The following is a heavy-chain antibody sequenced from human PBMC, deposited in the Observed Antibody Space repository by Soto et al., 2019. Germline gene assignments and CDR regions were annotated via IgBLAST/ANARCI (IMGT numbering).Heavy chain of an antibody. CDR2: IYNSGST. CDR1: GVSISGYY. D-gene: IGHD1-26*01. Sequence: PSETLSLTCTVSGVSISGYYWSWFRQPPGKGLEWIAYIYNSGSTNYKPSLKSRVTISVDTSNNQFSLKLSSVTAADTAVYYCARDDSGSYGIDYWGQGTLVTVSS. J-gene: IGHJ4*02. CDR3: ARDDSGSYGIDY. V-gene: IGHV4-59*01.